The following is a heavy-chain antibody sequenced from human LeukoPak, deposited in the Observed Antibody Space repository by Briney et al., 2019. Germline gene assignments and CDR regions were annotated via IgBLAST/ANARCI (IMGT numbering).Heavy chain of an antibody. CDR3: AGSTVAY. CDR1: GFTFSSYA. V-gene: IGHV3-21*01. D-gene: IGHD6-19*01. J-gene: IGHJ4*02. Sequence: GGSLRLSCAASGFTFSSYAMNWVRQAPGKGLEWVSCISSGSSYTYYADSVKGRFTISRDNAKNSLYLQMNSLRAEDTAVYYCAGSTVAYWGQGTLVTVSS. CDR2: ISSGSSYT.